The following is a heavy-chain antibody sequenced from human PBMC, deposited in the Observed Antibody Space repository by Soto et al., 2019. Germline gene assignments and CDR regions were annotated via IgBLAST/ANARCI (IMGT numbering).Heavy chain of an antibody. Sequence: GGSLRLSCVVSGVSFSDYSMNWVRQAPGKGLEWVSLITGSSEYKYYAGSVKGRFTVSRDNAKNSLYPQMNSLTVEDTAVYYCARSGELLQTFDSWGQGTLVTVSS. D-gene: IGHD1-26*01. CDR1: GVSFSDYS. CDR2: ITGSSEYK. V-gene: IGHV3-21*06. J-gene: IGHJ4*02. CDR3: ARSGELLQTFDS.